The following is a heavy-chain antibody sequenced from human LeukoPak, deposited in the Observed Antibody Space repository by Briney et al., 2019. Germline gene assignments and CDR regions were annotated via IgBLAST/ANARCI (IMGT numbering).Heavy chain of an antibody. D-gene: IGHD2-8*01. V-gene: IGHV3-53*01. CDR3: ARVLPSTALYSYYYYMDV. CDR2: IYSGLGK. CDR1: GFTVSGNY. J-gene: IGHJ6*03. Sequence: GGSLRLSCAASGFTVSGNYMSWVRQAPGRGLEWVSIIYSGLGKYYADSVKGRSTISRDNSNNMVYLQLNSLRAEGTAVYYCARVLPSTALYSYYYYMDVWGKGTTVTASS.